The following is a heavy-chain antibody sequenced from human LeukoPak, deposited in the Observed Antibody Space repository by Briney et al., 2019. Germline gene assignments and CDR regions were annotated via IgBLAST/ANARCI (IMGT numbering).Heavy chain of an antibody. CDR3: VRGIDTTGYFNY. D-gene: IGHD3-22*01. V-gene: IGHV7-4-1*02. CDR2: INTNTRSP. CDR1: GYTFTSYG. Sequence: ASVKVSCKASGYTFTSYGISWVRQAPGQGLEWMGWINTNTRSPTYAQGLTGRFVFSLDTSVSTAFLQISSLKAEDTALYYCVRGIDTTGYFNYWGQGTLVTVSS. J-gene: IGHJ4*02.